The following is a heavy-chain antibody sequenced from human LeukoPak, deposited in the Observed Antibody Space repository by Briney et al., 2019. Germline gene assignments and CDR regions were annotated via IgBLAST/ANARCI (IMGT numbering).Heavy chain of an antibody. Sequence: GGSLRLSCAASGFTFSSYSMNWVRQAPGKGLEWVSSISSSSSYIYYADSVKGRFTISRDNAKNSLYLQMNSLRAEDTAVYYCAREGLWFGELHDAFDIWGQGTMVTVSS. CDR1: GFTFSSYS. V-gene: IGHV3-21*01. CDR3: AREGLWFGELHDAFDI. J-gene: IGHJ3*02. D-gene: IGHD3-10*01. CDR2: ISSSSSYI.